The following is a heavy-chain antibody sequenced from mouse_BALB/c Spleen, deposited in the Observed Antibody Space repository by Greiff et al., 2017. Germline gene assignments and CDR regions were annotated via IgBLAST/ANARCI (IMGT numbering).Heavy chain of an antibody. CDR1: GFSLTSYG. J-gene: IGHJ2*01. V-gene: IGHV2-9*02. Sequence: VKLMESGPGLVAPSQSLSITCTVSGFSLTSYGVHWVRQPPGKGLEWLGVIWAGGSTNYYSALLSRLSISKDNSKSQVFLKMNSLQTDDTAMYYCARDGNCLFDYWGQGTTLTVSS. CDR2: IWAGGST. D-gene: IGHD2-1*01. CDR3: ARDGNCLFDY.